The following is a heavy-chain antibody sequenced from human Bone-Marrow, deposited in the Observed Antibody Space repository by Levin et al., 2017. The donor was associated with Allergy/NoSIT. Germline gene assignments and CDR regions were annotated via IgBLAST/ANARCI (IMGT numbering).Heavy chain of an antibody. CDR2: TYYRSKWYN. Sequence: PSQTLSLTCAISGDSVSSTSAAWNWIRQSPSRGLEWLGRTYYRSKWYNDYAVSVKSRITINPDTSKNQFSLQLNSVTPEDTAVYYCARDGPSRPGYSWLTPRAHYYYYGMDVWGQGTTVTVSS. V-gene: IGHV6-1*01. CDR3: ARDGPSRPGYSWLTPRAHYYYYGMDV. CDR1: GDSVSSTSAA. D-gene: IGHD6-13*01. J-gene: IGHJ6*02.